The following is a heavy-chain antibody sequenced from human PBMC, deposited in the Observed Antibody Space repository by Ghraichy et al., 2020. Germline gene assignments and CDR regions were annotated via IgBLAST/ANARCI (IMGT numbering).Heavy chain of an antibody. J-gene: IGHJ6*02. D-gene: IGHD1-1*01. CDR1: GYSFIAYY. V-gene: IGHV1-2*02. Sequence: ASVKVSCKASGYSFIAYYILWVRQAPGRGLEWMGWMNPNSGGTNSAQTFQGRVIMTRDTSTSTAYMELSGLTSDDAAVYFCTRDRKLTSVTTNSLYGMDVWGQGTTVTVSS. CDR2: MNPNSGGT. CDR3: TRDRKLTSVTTNSLYGMDV.